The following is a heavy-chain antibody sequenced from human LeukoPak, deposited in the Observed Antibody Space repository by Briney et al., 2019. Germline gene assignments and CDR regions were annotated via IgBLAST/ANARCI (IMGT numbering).Heavy chain of an antibody. Sequence: GGSLRLSCAASGFTLSYYAMSWVRQAPGEGLELFSGITGTDGSTYYADSVKGRFTISRDNSKSALYLQMNSLRAEDTALYYCAKVAHLWFGEIDIWGQGTMVTVSS. CDR3: AKVAHLWFGEIDI. J-gene: IGHJ3*02. CDR1: GFTLSYYA. V-gene: IGHV3-23*01. D-gene: IGHD3-10*01. CDR2: ITGTDGST.